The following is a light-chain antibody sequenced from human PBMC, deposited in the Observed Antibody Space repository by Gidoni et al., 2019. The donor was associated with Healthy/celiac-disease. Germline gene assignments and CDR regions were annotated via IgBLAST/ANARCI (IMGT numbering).Light chain of an antibody. CDR2: AAS. CDR3: QQLNSYPRA. J-gene: IGKJ4*01. CDR1: QGISSY. V-gene: IGKV1-9*01. Sequence: DIQSTQSPSFLSASVGDRVTITCRPSQGISSYLAWYQQKPGKAPNLLIYAASTLQSGVPSRFSSSGSGKDSTPTSSLLQPEDFATYYCQQLNSYPRAFGGGTKVEIK.